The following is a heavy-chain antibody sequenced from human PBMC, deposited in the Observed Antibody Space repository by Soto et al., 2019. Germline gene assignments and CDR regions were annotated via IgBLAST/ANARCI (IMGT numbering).Heavy chain of an antibody. V-gene: IGHV3-74*03. D-gene: IGHD6-13*01. CDR3: SRGGLQHALDV. J-gene: IGHJ6*02. CDR1: GFTFSNYW. Sequence: EVQLVESGGGLVQPGGSLRLSCAASGFTFSNYWMYLVRQAPGKGLVWVSRVNNDGTDTTHADSVKGRLTISRDNAENTLYLQMNSLRAADTAVYYCSRGGLQHALDVWGQGSTVTVSS. CDR2: VNNDGTDT.